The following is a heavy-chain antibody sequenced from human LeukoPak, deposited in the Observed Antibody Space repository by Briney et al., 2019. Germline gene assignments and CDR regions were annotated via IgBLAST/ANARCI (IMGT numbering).Heavy chain of an antibody. CDR1: GYTFTSYY. V-gene: IGHV1-46*01. D-gene: IGHD3-22*01. CDR2: INPSGGST. CDR3: ARVKIKYYYDSSGYADY. J-gene: IGHJ4*02. Sequence: RASVTVSCKASGYTFTSYYMHWVRQAPGQGLEWMGIINPSGGSTSYAQKFQGRVTMTRDTSTSTVYMELSSLRSEDTAVYYCARVKIKYYYDSSGYADYWGQGTLVTVSS.